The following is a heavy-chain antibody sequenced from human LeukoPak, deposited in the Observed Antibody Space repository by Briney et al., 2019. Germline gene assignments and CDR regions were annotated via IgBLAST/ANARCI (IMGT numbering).Heavy chain of an antibody. J-gene: IGHJ4*02. CDR1: GGSISSYY. CDR3: ARQRYSGSYYFDY. Sequence: SETLSLTCTVSGGSISSYYWSWIRQPLGKGLERIGYIYYSGSTNYNPSLKSRVPISVDTSKNQFSLSLSSVTAADTAVYYCARQRYSGSYYFDYWGQGTLVTVSS. CDR2: IYYSGST. D-gene: IGHD1-26*01. V-gene: IGHV4-59*08.